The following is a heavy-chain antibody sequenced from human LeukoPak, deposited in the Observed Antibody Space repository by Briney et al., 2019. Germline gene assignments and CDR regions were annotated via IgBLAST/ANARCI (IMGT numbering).Heavy chain of an antibody. J-gene: IGHJ3*02. Sequence: SETLSLTCIVSAGSISGYYWSWTRQPPGKGLEWIGYIYYSGSTNYNPSLKSRVTISVDTSKNQFSLKLSSVTAADTAVYYCARAPYYYDSSGYYLHAFDIWGQGTMVTVSS. D-gene: IGHD3-22*01. V-gene: IGHV4-59*01. CDR3: ARAPYYYDSSGYYLHAFDI. CDR1: AGSISGYY. CDR2: IYYSGST.